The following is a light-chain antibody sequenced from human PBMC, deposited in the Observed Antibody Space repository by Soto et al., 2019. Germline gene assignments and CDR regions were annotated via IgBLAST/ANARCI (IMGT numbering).Light chain of an antibody. CDR2: AAY. CDR3: KQSYSTSWT. J-gene: IGKJ1*01. Sequence: DIQMTQSPSSLSAPVGDRVTITCRASQSISSYLNWYQQKPGKAPKLLIYAAYSLQSGVQSRFSGSGSGTDFTLTIRSLQPEDFATYYCKQSYSTSWTFGQGTKVDIK. CDR1: QSISSY. V-gene: IGKV1-39*01.